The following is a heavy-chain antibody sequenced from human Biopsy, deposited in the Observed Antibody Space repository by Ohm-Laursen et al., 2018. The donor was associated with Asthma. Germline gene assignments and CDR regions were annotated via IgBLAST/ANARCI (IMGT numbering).Heavy chain of an antibody. D-gene: IGHD3-3*01. J-gene: IGHJ6*02. V-gene: IGHV3-30*18. CDR1: GFTFSSYG. Sequence: SLRLSCTAAGFTFSSYGMYWVRQAPGKGLEWVAVISYDGSNKYYADSVKGRFTISRDNSKNTLYLQMNSLRAEDTAVYYCAKDTEGRYDFWSGLSYNYYGMDVWGQGTTATVSS. CDR2: ISYDGSNK. CDR3: AKDTEGRYDFWSGLSYNYYGMDV.